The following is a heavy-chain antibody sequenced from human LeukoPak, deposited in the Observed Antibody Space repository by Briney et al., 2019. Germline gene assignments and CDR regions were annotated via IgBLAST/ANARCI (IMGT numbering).Heavy chain of an antibody. Sequence: GGSLRLSCAASGFTFSSYGMHWVRQAPGKGLEWVAVISYDGSNKYYADSVKGRLTISRDNSKNTLYLQMNSLRAEDTAVYYCAKDAFDWTTAAIDYWGQGTLVTVSS. V-gene: IGHV3-30*18. CDR2: ISYDGSNK. J-gene: IGHJ4*02. CDR1: GFTFSSYG. D-gene: IGHD3-9*01. CDR3: AKDAFDWTTAAIDY.